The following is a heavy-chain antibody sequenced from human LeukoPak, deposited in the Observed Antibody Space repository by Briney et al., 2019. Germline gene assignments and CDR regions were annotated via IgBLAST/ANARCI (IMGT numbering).Heavy chain of an antibody. CDR2: ICYSGST. CDR1: GGSISSYY. D-gene: IGHD5-12*01. CDR3: ARQGYSAYEILDY. J-gene: IGHJ4*02. V-gene: IGHV4-59*08. Sequence: SETLSLTCTVSGGSISSYYWSWIRQPPGKGLEWIGYICYSGSTNYSPSLKSRVTISVDTSKNQFSLKLSSVTAADTAVYYCARQGYSAYEILDYWGQGTLVTVSS.